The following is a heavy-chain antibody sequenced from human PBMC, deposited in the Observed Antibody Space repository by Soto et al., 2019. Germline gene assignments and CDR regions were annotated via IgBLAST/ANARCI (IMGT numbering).Heavy chain of an antibody. CDR2: INAGNGNT. CDR1: GYTFTSYA. Sequence: ASVKVSCKASGYTFTSYAMHWVRQAPGQRLEWMGWINAGNGNTKYSQKFQGRVTITRDTSASTAYMELSSLRSEDTAVYYCARVPDGYSSSWYNFQHWGQGTLVTAPQ. J-gene: IGHJ1*01. V-gene: IGHV1-3*01. CDR3: ARVPDGYSSSWYNFQH. D-gene: IGHD6-13*01.